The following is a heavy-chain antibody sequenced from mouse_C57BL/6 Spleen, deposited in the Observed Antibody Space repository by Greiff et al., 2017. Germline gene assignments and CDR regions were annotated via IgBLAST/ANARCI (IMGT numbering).Heavy chain of an antibody. Sequence: QVQLQQSGPELVKPGASVKISCKASGYAFSSSWMNWVKQRPGKGLEWIGRIYPGDGDTNYNGKFKGKATLTADKSSSTAYMQLSSLTSEDSAVYFCARWGALLGFDYWGQGTTLTVAS. J-gene: IGHJ2*01. V-gene: IGHV1-82*01. CDR2: IYPGDGDT. CDR1: GYAFSSSW. D-gene: IGHD4-1*01. CDR3: ARWGALLGFDY.